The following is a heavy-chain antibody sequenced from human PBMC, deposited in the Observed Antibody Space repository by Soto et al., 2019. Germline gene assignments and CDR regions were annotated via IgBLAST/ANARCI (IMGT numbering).Heavy chain of an antibody. Sequence: PGGSLRLSCAASGFTFSGYAMHWVRQAPGKGLEWVAVISYDGSNKYYADSVKGRITISRDNSKNTLYLQMNSLRAEDTSVYYCAREHCSTTSCYSYWFDPWGQGALVTVSS. CDR2: ISYDGSNK. V-gene: IGHV3-30-3*01. D-gene: IGHD2-2*01. CDR1: GFTFSGYA. J-gene: IGHJ5*02. CDR3: AREHCSTTSCYSYWFDP.